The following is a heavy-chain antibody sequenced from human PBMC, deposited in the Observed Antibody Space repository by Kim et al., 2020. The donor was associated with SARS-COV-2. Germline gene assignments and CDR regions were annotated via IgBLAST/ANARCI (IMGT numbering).Heavy chain of an antibody. V-gene: IGHV4-59*08. CDR2: ISYSGST. J-gene: IGHJ6*01. CDR1: GGSISTYY. Sequence: SETLSLTCTVSGGSISTYYWSWIRQPPGKGLGWIGYISYSGSTNYNPSLKSRVTISVDTSKNQFSLKLSSVTAADTAVYYCARSQGGYYDSSGYYGMDV. D-gene: IGHD3-22*01. CDR3: ARSQGGYYDSSGYYGMDV.